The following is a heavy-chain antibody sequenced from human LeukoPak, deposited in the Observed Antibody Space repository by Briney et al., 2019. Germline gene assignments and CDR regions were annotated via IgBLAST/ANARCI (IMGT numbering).Heavy chain of an antibody. CDR2: IYTSGGT. CDR3: AGYSYGQGAFDI. J-gene: IGHJ3*02. Sequence: SETLSLTCTVSGGSISSYYWSWIRQPAGKGLEWIGRIYTSGGTNYNPSLKSRVTMSVDTSKNQFSLKLSSVTAADTAVYYCAGYSYGQGAFDIWGQGTMVTVSS. CDR1: GGSISSYY. V-gene: IGHV4-4*07. D-gene: IGHD5-18*01.